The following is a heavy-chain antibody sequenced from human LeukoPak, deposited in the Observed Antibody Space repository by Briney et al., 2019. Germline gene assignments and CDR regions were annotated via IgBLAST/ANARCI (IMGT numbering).Heavy chain of an antibody. CDR3: TRMTAGHDY. Sequence: SETLSLTCAVSGVSFNDYYWSWVRQTPGKGLEWIGEINHSGYTNDSPSLKSRVTLSIDTSRKQFSLNLRSVTVADTGIYYCTRMTAGHDYWGQGTVATGSA. V-gene: IGHV4-34*01. CDR2: INHSGYT. J-gene: IGHJ4*02. D-gene: IGHD2-21*02. CDR1: GVSFNDYY.